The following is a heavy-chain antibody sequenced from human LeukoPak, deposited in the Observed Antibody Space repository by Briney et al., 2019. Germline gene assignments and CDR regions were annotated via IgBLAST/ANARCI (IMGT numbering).Heavy chain of an antibody. Sequence: GESLKISCKGSGYSFTSYWIGWVRQMPGKGLEWMGIIYPGDSDTRYSPSFQGQVTISADKSISTACLQWSSLKASDTAMYYCARQTTREDDAFDIWGQGTMVTVSS. D-gene: IGHD4-11*01. CDR2: IYPGDSDT. CDR1: GYSFTSYW. V-gene: IGHV5-51*01. CDR3: ARQTTREDDAFDI. J-gene: IGHJ3*02.